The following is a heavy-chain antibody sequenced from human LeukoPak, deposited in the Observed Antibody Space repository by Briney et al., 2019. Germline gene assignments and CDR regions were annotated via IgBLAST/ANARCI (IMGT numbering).Heavy chain of an antibody. CDR3: AREGTLAEFDY. CDR2: FNSDGSNT. D-gene: IGHD6-19*01. Sequence: GGSLRLPCAASGFTFSSYGMHWVRQSPGKGLVWVSRFNSDGSNTRYADSVKGRFTISRDNAKNTLYLQMNSLRAEDTAVYYCAREGTLAEFDYWGQGTLVTVSS. CDR1: GFTFSSYG. V-gene: IGHV3-74*01. J-gene: IGHJ4*02.